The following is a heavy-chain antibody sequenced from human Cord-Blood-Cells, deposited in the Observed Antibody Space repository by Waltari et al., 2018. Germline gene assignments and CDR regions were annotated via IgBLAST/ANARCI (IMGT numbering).Heavy chain of an antibody. J-gene: IGHJ4*02. V-gene: IGHV3-53*01. CDR2: IYSGGST. D-gene: IGHD6-19*01. Sequence: EVQLVESVGGLIQPGGSLRLTCASSAFTVSSKYMSWVRQAPGKGLEWVSVIYSGGSTYYADSVKGRFTISRDNSKNTLYLQMNSLRAEDTAVYYCSAGSSGWYDYWGQGTLVTVSS. CDR1: AFTVSSKY. CDR3: SAGSSGWYDY.